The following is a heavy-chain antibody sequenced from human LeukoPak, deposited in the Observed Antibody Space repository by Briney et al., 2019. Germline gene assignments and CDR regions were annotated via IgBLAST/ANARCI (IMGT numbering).Heavy chain of an antibody. CDR1: GYTFTGYY. D-gene: IGHD6-19*01. J-gene: IGHJ4*02. CDR2: INPNSGGT. Sequence: ASVNVSCKASGYTFTGYYMHWVRQAPGQGLEWMGWINPNSGGTNYAQKFQGWVTMTRDTSISTAYMELSRLRSDDTAVYYCARSSGIAVAATGGGYWGQGTLVTVSS. V-gene: IGHV1-2*04. CDR3: ARSSGIAVAATGGGY.